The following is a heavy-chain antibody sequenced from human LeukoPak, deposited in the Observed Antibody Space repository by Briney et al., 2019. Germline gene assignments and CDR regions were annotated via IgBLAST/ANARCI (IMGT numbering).Heavy chain of an antibody. CDR3: ARPYCSRADCCADSFDV. D-gene: IGHD2-2*01. Sequence: PGRSLRLSCAASGFTFRSYAMHWVRQAPGKGLEWVAVIWYDGTSENYGDSVKGRFTISRDNSKSMVYLQMSSLRAEDTAVYYCARPYCSRADCCADSFDVWGQGTMVTVSS. CDR1: GFTFRSYA. CDR2: IWYDGTSE. J-gene: IGHJ3*01. V-gene: IGHV3-33*01.